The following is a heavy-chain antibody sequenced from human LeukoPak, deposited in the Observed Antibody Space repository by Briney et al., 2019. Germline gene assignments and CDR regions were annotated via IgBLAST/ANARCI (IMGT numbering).Heavy chain of an antibody. Sequence: GASVKVSCKASGCTFTGYYMHWVRQAPGQGLEWMGWINPNSGGTNYAQKFQGRVTMTRDTSISTAYMELSRLRSDDTAVYYCARVPLIVVVPAAPFDPWGQGTLVTVSS. CDR3: ARVPLIVVVPAAPFDP. J-gene: IGHJ5*02. CDR1: GCTFTGYY. CDR2: INPNSGGT. V-gene: IGHV1-2*02. D-gene: IGHD2-2*01.